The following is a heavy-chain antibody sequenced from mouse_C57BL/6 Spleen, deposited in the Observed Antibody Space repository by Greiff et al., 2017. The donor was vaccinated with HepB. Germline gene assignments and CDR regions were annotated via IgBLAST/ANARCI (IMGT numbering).Heavy chain of an antibody. Sequence: DVKLVESGGGLVQPGGSLSLSCAASGFTFTDYYMSWVRQPPGKALEWLGFIRNKANGYTTEYSASVKGRFTISRDNSQSILYLQMNALRAEDSATYYCARDYYGSSHWYFDVWGTGTTVTVSS. CDR3: ARDYYGSSHWYFDV. V-gene: IGHV7-3*01. CDR1: GFTFTDYY. D-gene: IGHD1-1*01. J-gene: IGHJ1*03. CDR2: IRNKANGYTT.